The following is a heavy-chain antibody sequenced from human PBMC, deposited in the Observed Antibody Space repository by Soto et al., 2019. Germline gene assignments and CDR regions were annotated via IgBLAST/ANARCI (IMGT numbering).Heavy chain of an antibody. CDR2: MNPNSGNT. Sequence: QVQLVQSGAEVKKPGASVKVSCKASGYTFTSYDINWVRQATGQGLEWMGWMNPNSGNTDYAQKFQGRVTLTRNTSISTAYMELGSLRSEDTAVYSCARGKTKMATMADWGQGTLVTVSS. D-gene: IGHD5-12*01. CDR3: ARGKTKMATMAD. J-gene: IGHJ4*02. CDR1: GYTFTSYD. V-gene: IGHV1-8*01.